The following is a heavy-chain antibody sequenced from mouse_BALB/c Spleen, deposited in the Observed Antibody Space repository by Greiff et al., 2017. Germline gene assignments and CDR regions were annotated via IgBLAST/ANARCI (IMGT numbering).Heavy chain of an antibody. D-gene: IGHD2-4*01. CDR2: INPSTGYT. J-gene: IGHJ3*01. CDR3: ARMITTTY. CDR1: GYTFTSYW. V-gene: IGHV1-7*01. Sequence: QVQLKESGAELAKPGASVKMSCKASGYTFTSYWMHWVKQRPGQGLEWIGYINPSTGYTEYNQKFKDKATLTADKSSSTAYMQLSSLTSEDSAVYYCARMITTTYWGQGTLVTVSA.